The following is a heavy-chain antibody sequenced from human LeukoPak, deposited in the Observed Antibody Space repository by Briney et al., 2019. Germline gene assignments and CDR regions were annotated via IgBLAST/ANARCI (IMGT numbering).Heavy chain of an antibody. CDR1: GGSISSYY. CDR2: IYYSGST. J-gene: IGHJ4*02. Sequence: SETLSLTCTASGGSISSYYWSWIRQPPGKGLEWIGYIYYSGSTNYNPSLKSRVTISVDTSKNQFSLKLSSVTAADTAVYYCASDGEGSGMAKYWGQGTLVTVSS. V-gene: IGHV4-59*01. CDR3: ASDGEGSGMAKY. D-gene: IGHD5-24*01.